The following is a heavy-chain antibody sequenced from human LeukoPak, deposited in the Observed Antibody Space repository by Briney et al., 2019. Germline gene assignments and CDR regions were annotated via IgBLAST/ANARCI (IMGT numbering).Heavy chain of an antibody. J-gene: IGHJ4*02. CDR1: GFTFDIYA. CDR2: IDSYNSI. V-gene: IGHV3-69-1*02. D-gene: IGHD1-26*01. CDR3: ARYASFKYSGTYYYDY. Sequence: PGGSLRLSCAASGFTFDIYAMIWVRQAPGKGLEWVSSIDSYNSIYYADSLEGRFTISRDNAKNSLYLQMDSLRAEDTAIYYCARYASFKYSGTYYYDYWGQGTLVSVSS.